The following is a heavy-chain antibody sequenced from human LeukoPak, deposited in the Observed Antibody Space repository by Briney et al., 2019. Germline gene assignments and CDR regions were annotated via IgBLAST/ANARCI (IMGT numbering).Heavy chain of an antibody. CDR1: GVTLSNYG. D-gene: IGHD2-15*01. V-gene: IGHV3-23*01. CDR3: VKRGIVIQGFLVLGFHKEAYYFAN. CDR2: ISGSGGRQ. J-gene: IGHJ4*02. Sequence: GGSLRLSCAVSGVTLSNYGMGWVRQAPGKGLEWVAGISGSGGRQNYADSVKGRFTISRDKAKKTLYLQMNSLKAEGPAVYFCVKRGIVIQGFLVLGFHKEAYYFANWGQGVLVTVSS.